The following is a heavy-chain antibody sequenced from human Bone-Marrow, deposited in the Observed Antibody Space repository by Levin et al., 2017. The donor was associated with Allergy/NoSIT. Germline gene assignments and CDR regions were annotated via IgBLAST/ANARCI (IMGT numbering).Heavy chain of an antibody. J-gene: IGHJ4*02. CDR2: FDPEDGEA. Sequence: GESLKISCKVSGYPLTDFYMHWVRQAPGKGLEWMGGFDPEDGEAIYAPKFQGRVTMTEDTSTDTAYMELRSLTYEDTAVYWCATDCDYWGQGTLVTVSS. CDR3: ATDCDY. CDR1: GYPLTDFY. V-gene: IGHV1-24*01.